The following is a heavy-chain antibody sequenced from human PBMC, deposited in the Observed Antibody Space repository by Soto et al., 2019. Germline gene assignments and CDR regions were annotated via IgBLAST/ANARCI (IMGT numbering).Heavy chain of an antibody. D-gene: IGHD3-22*01. J-gene: IGHJ4*02. Sequence: ASVKVSCKVSGYTLTELSMHWVRQAPGKGLEWMGGFDPEDGETIYAQKFQGRVTMTEDTSTDTAYMELSSLRSEDTAVYYCATAPITMIVVGYFDYWGQGTLVTVPS. V-gene: IGHV1-24*01. CDR3: ATAPITMIVVGYFDY. CDR2: FDPEDGET. CDR1: GYTLTELS.